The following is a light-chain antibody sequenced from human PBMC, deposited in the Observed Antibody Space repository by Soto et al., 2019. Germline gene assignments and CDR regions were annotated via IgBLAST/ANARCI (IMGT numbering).Light chain of an antibody. CDR3: QQYGSSGT. J-gene: IGKJ1*01. CDR1: QSVSNF. V-gene: IGKV3-20*01. Sequence: EIVLTHSPATLSLSPGERATLSCSASQSVSNFLAWYQQIPGQAPRLLIYDASNRATGLPDRFSGSGSGTDFTLTISRMEPEDFAVYYCQQYGSSGTFGQGTKVDI. CDR2: DAS.